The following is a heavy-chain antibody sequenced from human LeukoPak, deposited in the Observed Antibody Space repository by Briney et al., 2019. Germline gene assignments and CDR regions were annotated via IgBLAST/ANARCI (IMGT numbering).Heavy chain of an antibody. CDR3: ARDQIVPAATYLYYYYYGMDV. D-gene: IGHD2-2*01. J-gene: IGHJ6*02. CDR2: IRQDGSEK. V-gene: IGHV3-7*01. Sequence: GGSLRLSCAASGFTFSSYWMSWVRQAPGKGLEWVANIRQDGSEKYYVDSVKGRFTTSRDNAKNSLYLQMNSLRAEDTAVYYCARDQIVPAATYLYYYYYGMDVWGQGTTVTVSS. CDR1: GFTFSSYW.